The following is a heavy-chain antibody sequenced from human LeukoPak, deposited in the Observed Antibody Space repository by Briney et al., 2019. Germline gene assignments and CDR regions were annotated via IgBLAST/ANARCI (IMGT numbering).Heavy chain of an antibody. CDR2: INPNSGGT. CDR3: ARELYSENVTPAPNTARGYYYYGMDV. V-gene: IGHV1-2*02. CDR1: GYTFTGYY. J-gene: IGHJ6*02. Sequence: ASVKVSCKASGYTFTGYYMHWVRQAPGQGLEWMGWINPNSGGTNYAQKFQGRVTMTRDTSISTAYMELSRLGSDDTAVYYCARELYSENVTPAPNTARGYYYYGMDVWGQGTTVTVSS. D-gene: IGHD5-18*01.